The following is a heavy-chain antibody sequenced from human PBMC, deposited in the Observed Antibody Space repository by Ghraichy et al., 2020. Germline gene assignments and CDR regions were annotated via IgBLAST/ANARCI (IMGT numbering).Heavy chain of an antibody. CDR1: GFTFSTYR. CDR3: ARGLMTLGGVVLATFDY. Sequence: GGSLRLSCAASGFTFSTYRMNWVRQAPGKGLEWVSHISSKSNSIYYADSVKGRFTISRDNAKNSLHLQMNSLRAEDTAVYYCARGLMTLGGVVLATFDYWGQGTLVTVSS. CDR2: ISSKSNSI. V-gene: IGHV3-48*01. D-gene: IGHD3-16*01. J-gene: IGHJ4*02.